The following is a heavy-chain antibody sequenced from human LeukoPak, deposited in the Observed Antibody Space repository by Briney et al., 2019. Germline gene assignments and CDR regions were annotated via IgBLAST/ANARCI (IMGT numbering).Heavy chain of an antibody. CDR2: ISGSGGST. CDR1: GFTFSSYA. CDR3: ARDHGYSYGYDYYYYYGMDV. D-gene: IGHD5-18*01. Sequence: GGSLRLSCAASGFTFSSYAMSWVRQAPGKGLEWVSAISGSGGSTYYADSVKGRFTISRDNSKNTLYLQMNSLRAEDTAVYYCARDHGYSYGYDYYYYYGMDVWGQGTTVTVSS. J-gene: IGHJ6*02. V-gene: IGHV3-23*01.